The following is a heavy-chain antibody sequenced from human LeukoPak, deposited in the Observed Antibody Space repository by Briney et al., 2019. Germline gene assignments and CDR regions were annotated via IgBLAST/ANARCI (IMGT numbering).Heavy chain of an antibody. J-gene: IGHJ4*02. D-gene: IGHD6-19*01. CDR2: INPNSGGT. CDR3: AREDNLGSGSSPNDY. CDR1: GYMFTAYT. Sequence: GASVKVSCKASGYMFTAYTMNWVRQAPGQGLEWMGRINPNSGGTNYAQKFQGRVTMTRDTSISTAYMELSRLRSDDTAVYYCAREDNLGSGSSPNDYWGQGTLVTVSS. V-gene: IGHV1-2*06.